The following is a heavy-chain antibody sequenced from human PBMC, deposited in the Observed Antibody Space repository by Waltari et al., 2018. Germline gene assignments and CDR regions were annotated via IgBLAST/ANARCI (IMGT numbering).Heavy chain of an antibody. CDR3: AALISELRISNWFDP. Sequence: EVQLVESGGGLVQPGGSLRLSCAASGFTFSSYWMHWVRQAPGKGLVWVSRSNSDGSSTSDADSVKGRFTISRDNAKNTLYLQMNSLRAEDTAVYYCAALISELRISNWFDPWGQGTLVTVSS. V-gene: IGHV3-74*02. J-gene: IGHJ5*02. D-gene: IGHD1-7*01. CDR1: GFTFSSYW. CDR2: SNSDGSST.